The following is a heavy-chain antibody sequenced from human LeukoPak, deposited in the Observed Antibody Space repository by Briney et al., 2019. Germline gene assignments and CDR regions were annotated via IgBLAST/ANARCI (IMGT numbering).Heavy chain of an antibody. J-gene: IGHJ4*02. D-gene: IGHD3-10*01. CDR2: IYSGGST. V-gene: IGHV3-53*01. Sequence: PGGSLRLSCAASGFIVSSNYMSWVRQAPGKGLEWVSVIYSGGSTYCADSVKGRFTISRDISKNTLYLQMNSLRAEDTAVYYCARGSLSVVRGSPYFDNWGQGTLVTVSS. CDR1: GFIVSSNY. CDR3: ARGSLSVVRGSPYFDN.